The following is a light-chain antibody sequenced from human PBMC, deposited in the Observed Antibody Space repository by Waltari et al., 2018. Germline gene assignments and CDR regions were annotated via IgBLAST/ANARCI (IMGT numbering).Light chain of an antibody. CDR1: SRDADSYNL. J-gene: IGLJ2*01. Sequence: QSALTPPASVSGSPGQSITISRAGTSRDADSYNLFSCYQQYPGKVPKLIIYEVDKRPSGVSNRFSGSKSGNTASLTISGLQAEDEADYYCCSYARGNALVFGGGTKLTVL. CDR2: EVD. CDR3: CSYARGNALV. V-gene: IGLV2-23*02.